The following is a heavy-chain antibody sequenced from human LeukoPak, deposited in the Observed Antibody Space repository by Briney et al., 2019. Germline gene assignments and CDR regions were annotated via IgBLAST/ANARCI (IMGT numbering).Heavy chain of an antibody. Sequence: SGGSLRLSCAASGYTFSSYSMNWVRQAPGKGLKWVSSISSSSSYIYYADSVKGRFTISRDNAKNSLYLQMNSLRAEDTAVYYCARDQSLWGAFDIWGQGTMVTVSS. D-gene: IGHD3-10*01. J-gene: IGHJ3*02. CDR3: ARDQSLWGAFDI. CDR1: GYTFSSYS. V-gene: IGHV3-21*01. CDR2: ISSSSSYI.